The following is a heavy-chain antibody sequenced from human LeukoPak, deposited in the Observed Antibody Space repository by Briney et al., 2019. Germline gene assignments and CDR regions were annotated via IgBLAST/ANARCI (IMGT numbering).Heavy chain of an antibody. Sequence: SETPSLTCTVSGGSISSGGYYWSWIRQHPGKGLEWIGYIYYSGSTYYNPSLKSRVTISVDTSKNQFSLKLSSVTAADTAVYYCAREGDYGEFDYWGQGTLVTVSS. CDR1: GGSISSGGYY. J-gene: IGHJ4*02. CDR2: IYYSGST. D-gene: IGHD4-17*01. CDR3: AREGDYGEFDY. V-gene: IGHV4-31*03.